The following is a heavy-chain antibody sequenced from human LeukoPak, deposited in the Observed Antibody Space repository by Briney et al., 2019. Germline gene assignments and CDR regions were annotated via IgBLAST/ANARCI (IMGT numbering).Heavy chain of an antibody. J-gene: IGHJ3*02. D-gene: IGHD2-2*01. Sequence: ASVKVSCKASGYTFTSYGISWVRQAPGQGLEWMGWISAYNGNTNYAQKLQGRVTMTTDTSTSTAYMELRSLRSDDTAVYYCARDIRLRDIVVVPAATATGRDIWGQGTMVTVSS. CDR3: ARDIRLRDIVVVPAATATGRDI. CDR2: ISAYNGNT. V-gene: IGHV1-18*01. CDR1: GYTFTSYG.